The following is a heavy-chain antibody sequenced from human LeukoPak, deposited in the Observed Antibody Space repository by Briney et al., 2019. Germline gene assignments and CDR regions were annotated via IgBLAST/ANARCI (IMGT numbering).Heavy chain of an antibody. CDR1: GFTFSSYE. V-gene: IGHV3-48*03. Sequence: GGSLRLSCAASGFTFSSYEMNWVRQAPGKGLEWVSYISSSGSTIYYADSVKGRFTISRDNSKNTLYLQMNSLRAEDTAVYYCAKDKEVVVTAMGFDYWGQGTLVTVSS. D-gene: IGHD2-21*02. CDR3: AKDKEVVVTAMGFDY. CDR2: ISSSGSTI. J-gene: IGHJ4*02.